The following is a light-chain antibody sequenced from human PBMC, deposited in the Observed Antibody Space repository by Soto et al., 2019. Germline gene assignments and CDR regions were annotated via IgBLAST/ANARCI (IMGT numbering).Light chain of an antibody. CDR2: EVI. CDR3: SSYTSSSTLL. Sequence: QSALTQPASVSGSPGQSITISCTGTSSDVGGYNYVSWYQQHPDKAPKLMIYEVINRPSSISNRFSGSKSGNTASLTISGLQAEDEAHYYCSSYTSSSTLLFGGGTQLTVL. V-gene: IGLV2-14*01. J-gene: IGLJ7*01. CDR1: SSDVGGYNY.